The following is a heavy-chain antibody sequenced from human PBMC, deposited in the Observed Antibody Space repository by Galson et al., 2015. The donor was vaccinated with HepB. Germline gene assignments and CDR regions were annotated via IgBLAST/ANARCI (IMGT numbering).Heavy chain of an antibody. CDR2: ISSSSSTI. CDR3: ARERVGTDY. Sequence: SLRLSCAASGFTFSSYSMNWVRQAPGKGLEWVSYISSSSSTIYYADSVKGRFTISRDNAKNSLYLQMNSLRAEDTAVYYCARERVGTDYWGQGTLVTVSS. CDR1: GFTFSSYS. D-gene: IGHD4-23*01. V-gene: IGHV3-48*01. J-gene: IGHJ4*02.